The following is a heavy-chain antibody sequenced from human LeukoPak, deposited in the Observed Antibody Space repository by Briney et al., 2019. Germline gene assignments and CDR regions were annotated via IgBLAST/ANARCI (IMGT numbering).Heavy chain of an antibody. CDR1: GYTFTGYY. CDR3: ARAHALRSSSRSFQH. J-gene: IGHJ1*01. CDR2: INPSSGRT. V-gene: IGHV1-2*02. D-gene: IGHD6-13*01. Sequence: ASVKDSCKASGYTFTGYYMYWVRQAPGQGLEWMGWINPSSGRTNYAQKVQGRGTMTRDTSITTAHMERSRLRSDGTAVYYCARAHALRSSSRSFQHWGQGTMVTVSS.